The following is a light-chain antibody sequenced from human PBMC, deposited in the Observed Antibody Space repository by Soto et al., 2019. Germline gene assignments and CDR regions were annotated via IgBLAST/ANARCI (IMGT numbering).Light chain of an antibody. CDR2: GAS. Sequence: LSRSPSQSASSYLSWYQQKPGQAPRLLIYGASTRATGIPARYSGSGSGTAFSFTICCLQSEDCVVYYCQQSTFLWTFGQ. V-gene: IGKV3-15*01. CDR1: QSASSY. J-gene: IGKJ1*01. CDR3: QQSTFLWT.